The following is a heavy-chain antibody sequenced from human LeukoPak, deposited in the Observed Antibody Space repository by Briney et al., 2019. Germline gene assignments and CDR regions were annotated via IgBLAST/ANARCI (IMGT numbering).Heavy chain of an antibody. CDR1: GYTFATYA. Sequence: ASVKVSCKASGYTFATYAMHWVRQAPGQRLEWMGWINGDNGNTKYSQKFQGRVTITRDTSAYTAYMELRSLSSADTAVYFCARAPYDILTGYSLNWFDPWGQGTLVTVSS. CDR3: ARAPYDILTGYSLNWFDP. CDR2: INGDNGNT. V-gene: IGHV1-3*01. J-gene: IGHJ5*02. D-gene: IGHD3-9*01.